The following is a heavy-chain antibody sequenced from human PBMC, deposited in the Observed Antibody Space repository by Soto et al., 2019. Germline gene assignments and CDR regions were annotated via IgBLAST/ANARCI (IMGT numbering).Heavy chain of an antibody. CDR2: MSGSGGST. CDR3: MNLYSYGSGSYYK. CDR1: GFTFSTYA. D-gene: IGHD3-10*01. V-gene: IGHV3-23*01. J-gene: IGHJ4*02. Sequence: EVQLLESGGGLVQPGGSLRLSCAASGFTFSTYAMSWVRQAPGKGLEWVSGMSGSGGSTYYADSVKGRFTISTVNATDSLHLQRNCRRAEDTAVYYCMNLYSYGSGSYYKWGQGSLVTVSS.